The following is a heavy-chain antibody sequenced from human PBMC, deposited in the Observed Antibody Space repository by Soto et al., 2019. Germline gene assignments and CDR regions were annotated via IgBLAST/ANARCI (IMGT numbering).Heavy chain of an antibody. Sequence: ASVKVSCKASGYTFTSYYMHWVRQAPGQGXEWMGIINPSGGSTSYAQKFQGRVTMTRDTSTSTVYMELSSLRSEDTAVYYCARDQHYYDSSGYYGAGMDVWGQGTTVTVSS. J-gene: IGHJ6*02. D-gene: IGHD3-22*01. CDR1: GYTFTSYY. CDR2: INPSGGST. V-gene: IGHV1-46*01. CDR3: ARDQHYYDSSGYYGAGMDV.